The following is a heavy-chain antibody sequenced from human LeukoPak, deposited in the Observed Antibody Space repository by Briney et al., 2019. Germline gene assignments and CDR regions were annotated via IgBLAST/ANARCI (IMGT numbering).Heavy chain of an antibody. CDR2: INPSGGST. CDR3: ARDELWFGELSGYYYYGMDV. D-gene: IGHD3-10*01. Sequence: GSVKVSCKASGYTFTSYYMHWVRQAPGQGLEWMGIINPSGGSTSYAQKFQGRVTMTRDTSTSTVYMELSSLRSEDTAVYYCARDELWFGELSGYYYYGMDVWGQGTTVTVSS. J-gene: IGHJ6*02. CDR1: GYTFTSYY. V-gene: IGHV1-46*01.